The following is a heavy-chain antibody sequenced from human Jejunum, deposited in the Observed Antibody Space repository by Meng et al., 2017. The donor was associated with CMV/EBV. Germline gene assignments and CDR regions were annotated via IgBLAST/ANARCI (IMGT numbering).Heavy chain of an antibody. V-gene: IGHV3-74*01. J-gene: IGHJ4*01. CDR2: INTDGSTI. CDR3: ARAGSYRFDY. Sequence: EVERVEAGRGLVHPGGSLLISCAASGFTFSSYWIHWVRQAPGKGLVWVSRINTDGSTINYADSVKGRFTISRDDAKNTLYLQMNSLTAEDTAVYYCARAGSYRFDYWGHGTLVTVSS. D-gene: IGHD3-10*01. CDR1: GFTFSSYW.